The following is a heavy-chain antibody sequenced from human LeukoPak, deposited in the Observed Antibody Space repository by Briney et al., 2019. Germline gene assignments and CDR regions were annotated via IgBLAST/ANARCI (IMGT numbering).Heavy chain of an antibody. V-gene: IGHV3-23*01. D-gene: IGHD7-27*01. CDR3: ARDPNWGSGY. CDR2: IGLSDDST. CDR1: GFTFSTYG. Sequence: GGSLRLSCAATGFTFSTYGMIWVRQAPGKGLECVSTIGLSDDSTNYADSVKGRFTVSRDNSKNTLYLLMNSLRAEDTARYYCARDPNWGSGYWGQGTLVTVSS. J-gene: IGHJ4*02.